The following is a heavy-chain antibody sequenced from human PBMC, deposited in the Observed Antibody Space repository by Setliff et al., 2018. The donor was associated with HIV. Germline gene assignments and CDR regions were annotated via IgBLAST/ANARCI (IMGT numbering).Heavy chain of an antibody. D-gene: IGHD3-22*01. Sequence: ASVKVSCKASGYTFTSYGISWVRQAPGQGLEWMGWISAYNGNTNYAQKLQGRVTMTTDTSTSTAYMELRSLRSDDTAVYYCARVRLIFNMIVVVSGAFDIWGQGTMVTVSS. CDR3: ARVRLIFNMIVVVSGAFDI. CDR2: ISAYNGNT. CDR1: GYTFTSYG. V-gene: IGHV1-18*01. J-gene: IGHJ3*02.